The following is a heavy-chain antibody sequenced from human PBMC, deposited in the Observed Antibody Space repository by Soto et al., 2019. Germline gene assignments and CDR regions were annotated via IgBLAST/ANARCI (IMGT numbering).Heavy chain of an antibody. V-gene: IGHV3-23*01. J-gene: IGHJ4*02. Sequence: EVQLLESGGGLLQPGGSLRLSCAASGFTFSSYVMNWVRQVPGEGLEWVSTVGGGGGDTYYADSVKGRFTISRDNSKNTQYLQMNSLRADDTSLYICAKSGYCSTGKCSAFDYWGQGTLVTVSS. D-gene: IGHD2-8*01. CDR3: AKSGYCSTGKCSAFDY. CDR1: GFTFSSYV. CDR2: VGGGGGDT.